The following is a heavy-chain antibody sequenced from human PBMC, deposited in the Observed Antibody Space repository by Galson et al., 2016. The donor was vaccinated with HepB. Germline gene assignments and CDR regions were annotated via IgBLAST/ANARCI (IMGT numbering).Heavy chain of an antibody. J-gene: IGHJ4*02. Sequence: SLRLSCAASRFSFGYYAMHWVRQAPGKGLEWVAVTWFDGSNTYYGESVKGRFSISRDNSKNTLYLQMNSLRVEDTAVYYCARDSGCCGDYFDSWGQGTLVTVSS. CDR3: ARDSGCCGDYFDS. CDR2: TWFDGSNT. CDR1: RFSFGYYA. V-gene: IGHV3-33*01. D-gene: IGHD2-8*01.